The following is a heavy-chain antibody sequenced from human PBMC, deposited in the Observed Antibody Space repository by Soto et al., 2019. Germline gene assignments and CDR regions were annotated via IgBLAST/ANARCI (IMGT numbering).Heavy chain of an antibody. J-gene: IGHJ5*02. CDR2: IYVTGAV. Sequence: PSETLSLTCSVSGAALNSGKYYWSWIRQVPGKDLEWIGHIYVTGAVDYNPSLRARITIPQDTSERQFSLNLRLVTAEDTAVYYCAMLQIASHNYKWFVPWGQGTLVNVSS. V-gene: IGHV4-31*03. CDR1: GAALNSGKYY. CDR3: AMLQIASHNYKWFVP. D-gene: IGHD2-21*01.